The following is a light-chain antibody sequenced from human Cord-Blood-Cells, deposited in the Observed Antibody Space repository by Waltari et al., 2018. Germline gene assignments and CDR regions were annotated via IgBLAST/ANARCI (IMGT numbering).Light chain of an antibody. CDR1: SSDVGGYNY. CDR3: SSYTSSSTWV. CDR2: EVS. Sequence: QSALTQPASVSGSPGQSITISCTGTSSDVGGYNYVSWYQQHSGKAPKLMIYEVSNRPSGVSTRFSGSKSGNTASLTSSGLQAEDEADYYCSSYTSSSTWVFVGGTKLTVL. J-gene: IGLJ3*02. V-gene: IGLV2-14*01.